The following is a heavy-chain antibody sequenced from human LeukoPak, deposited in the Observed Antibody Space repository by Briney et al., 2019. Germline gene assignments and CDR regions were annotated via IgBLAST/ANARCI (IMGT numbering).Heavy chain of an antibody. J-gene: IGHJ6*02. Sequence: SVKVSCKASGGTFSSYAISWVRQAPGQGLEWMGRIIPILGIANYAQKFQGRVTITADKSTSTAYMELSSLRSEDTAVYYCASDIVVVPAAINYYYYGMDVWGQGTTVTVSS. CDR1: GGTFSSYA. V-gene: IGHV1-69*04. CDR3: ASDIVVVPAAINYYYYGMDV. CDR2: IIPILGIA. D-gene: IGHD2-2*02.